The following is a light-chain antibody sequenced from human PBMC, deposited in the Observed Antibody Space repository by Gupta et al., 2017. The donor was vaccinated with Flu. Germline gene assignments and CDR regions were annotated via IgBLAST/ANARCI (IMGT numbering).Light chain of an antibody. CDR1: QSISSW. Sequence: DIQMTQSPSTLSASVGDRVTITCRASQSISSWLAWYQQKPGKAPKLLIYKASSLESGVPSRFSGSGSGTEFTLTISSLQPDGFATYYCQQYNSYSRETFGPGTKVDIK. CDR2: KAS. J-gene: IGKJ3*01. CDR3: QQYNSYSRET. V-gene: IGKV1-5*03.